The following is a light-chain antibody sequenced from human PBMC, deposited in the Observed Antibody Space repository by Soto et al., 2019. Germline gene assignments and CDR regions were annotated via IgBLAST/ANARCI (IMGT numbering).Light chain of an antibody. J-gene: IGLJ2*01. CDR2: EVN. CDR1: SSDVGTYNY. V-gene: IGLV2-8*01. Sequence: QSVLTQPPSASGTPGQSVTISCTGTSSDVGTYNYVSWYQHLPGKAPKLLIFEVNKRPSGVPDRFSGSKSGNTASLTVSGLQAVDEAYYYCSAYGGSLVIFGGGTQLTVL. CDR3: SAYGGSLVI.